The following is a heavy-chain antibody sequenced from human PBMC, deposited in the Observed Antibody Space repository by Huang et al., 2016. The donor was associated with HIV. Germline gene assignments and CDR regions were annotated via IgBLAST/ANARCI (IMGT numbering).Heavy chain of an antibody. Sequence: QVQLQQWGAELLKPSETLSLTCAVSGGSFSGHYWTWIRQPPGGGLEWIGEISESGSTTYNPSLKGRVTISGDTSQSQFSLKLNSVTAADTAIYYCARMFKYDSGGYWGNDAFDIWGQGTMVTVSS. D-gene: IGHD3-22*01. J-gene: IGHJ3*02. CDR2: ISESGST. CDR3: ARMFKYDSGGYWGNDAFDI. CDR1: GGSFSGHY. V-gene: IGHV4-34*02.